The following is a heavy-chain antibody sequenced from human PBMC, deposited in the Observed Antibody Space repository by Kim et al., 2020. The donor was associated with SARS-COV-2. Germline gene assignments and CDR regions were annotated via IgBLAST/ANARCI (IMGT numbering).Heavy chain of an antibody. Sequence: SVRARFTISREIAKNMLYLQMNSLTAEDTAVYYCTRDARLTIVSPGAFDIWGRGTMVTVSS. D-gene: IGHD2-21*01. CDR3: TRDARLTIVSPGAFDI. V-gene: IGHV3-74*01. J-gene: IGHJ3*02.